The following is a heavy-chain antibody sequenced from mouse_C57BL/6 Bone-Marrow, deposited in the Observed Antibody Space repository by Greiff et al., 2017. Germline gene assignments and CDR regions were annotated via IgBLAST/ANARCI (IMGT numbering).Heavy chain of an antibody. CDR1: DSEVFPIAY. J-gene: IGHJ1*03. D-gene: IGHD1-1*01. CDR2: ILPSIGRT. Sequence: VQLQQPGSELRSPGSSVKLSCKDFDSEVFPIAYMSWVRQKPGHGFEWIGGILPSIGRTIYGEKFEDKATLDADTLSNTAYLELNSLTSEDSAIYYCARRWGSSSSYWYFDVWGTGTTVTVSS. V-gene: IGHV15-2*01. CDR3: ARRWGSSSSYWYFDV.